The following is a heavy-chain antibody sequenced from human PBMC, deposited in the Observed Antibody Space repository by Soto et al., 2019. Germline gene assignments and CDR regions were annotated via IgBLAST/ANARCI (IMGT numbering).Heavy chain of an antibody. Sequence: SETLSLTCTVSGGSISSYYWSWIRQPPGKGLEWTGYIYYSGSTNYNPSLKSRVTISVDTSKNQFSLKLSSVTAADTAVYYCAGTYYDFWSGYYYYYYGMDVWGQGTTVTVS. CDR3: AGTYYDFWSGYYYYYYGMDV. D-gene: IGHD3-3*01. CDR2: IYYSGST. V-gene: IGHV4-59*01. CDR1: GGSISSYY. J-gene: IGHJ6*02.